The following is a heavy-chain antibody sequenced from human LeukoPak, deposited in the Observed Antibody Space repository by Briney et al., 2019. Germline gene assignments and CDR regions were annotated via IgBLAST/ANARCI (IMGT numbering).Heavy chain of an antibody. D-gene: IGHD6-6*01. CDR3: ATANLIAARPDWFDP. V-gene: IGHV4-31*03. J-gene: IGHJ5*02. CDR2: IYYSGST. Sequence: SQTLSLTCTVSGGSISSGGYYWRWIRQHPGKGLGWIGYIYYSGSTYYNPSLKSRVTISVDTSKNQFSLKLSSVTAADTAVYYCATANLIAARPDWFDPWGQGTLVTVSS. CDR1: GGSISSGGYY.